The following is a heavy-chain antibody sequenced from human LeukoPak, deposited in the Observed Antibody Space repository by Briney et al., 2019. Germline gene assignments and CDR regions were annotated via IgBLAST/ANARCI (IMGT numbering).Heavy chain of an antibody. CDR3: TKDCLHA. Sequence: GGSLRLSCAASGFTFSSYAMSWVRQAPGKGLEWVSAISGSGGSTYYADSVKGRFTISRDNSKNTLYLQTDSLRAEERAVSDCTKDCLHASGQGTLVTVSS. D-gene: IGHD2-15*01. CDR2: ISGSGGST. CDR1: GFTFSSYA. J-gene: IGHJ5*02. V-gene: IGHV3-23*01.